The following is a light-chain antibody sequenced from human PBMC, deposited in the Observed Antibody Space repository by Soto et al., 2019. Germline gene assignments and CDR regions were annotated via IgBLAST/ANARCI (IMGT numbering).Light chain of an antibody. CDR3: QQRSNWPPIT. J-gene: IGKJ5*01. CDR2: GAS. CDR1: QSVNIH. Sequence: EXATLSXXASQSVNIHFAWSRQNPAQAPRLLLYGASARATGIPAKFSGSGSGTEFTLTISSLQSEDFAVYYCQQRSNWPPITFGQGTRLEI. V-gene: IGKV3D-15*01.